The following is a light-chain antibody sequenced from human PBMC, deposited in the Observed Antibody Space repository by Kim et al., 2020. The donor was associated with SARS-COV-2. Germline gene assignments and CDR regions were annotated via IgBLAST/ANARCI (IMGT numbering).Light chain of an antibody. CDR2: DDS. V-gene: IGLV3-10*01. CDR1: ALPKED. J-gene: IGLJ3*02. CDR3: YSTDCSGNDSV. Sequence: PGQTARIPCSGYALPKEDDYWYRDKSGQAPVPVMYDDSKRPPGLPESVPVPSSEPMATLTMSGAQIEDEADFYCYSTDCSGNDSVFGGGTQLTVL.